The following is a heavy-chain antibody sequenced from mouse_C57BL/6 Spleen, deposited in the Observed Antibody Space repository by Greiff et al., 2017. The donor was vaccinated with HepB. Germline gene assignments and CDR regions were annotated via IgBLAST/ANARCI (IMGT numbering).Heavy chain of an antibody. Sequence: EVQVVESGGGLVQPGGSLSLSCAASGFTFTDYYMSWVRQPPGKALEWLGFIRNKANGYTTEYSASVKGRFTISRDNSQSILYLQMNALRAEDSATYYCAIYGYFDVWGTGTTVTVSS. J-gene: IGHJ1*03. V-gene: IGHV7-3*01. CDR1: GFTFTDYY. CDR3: AIYGYFDV. CDR2: IRNKANGYTT.